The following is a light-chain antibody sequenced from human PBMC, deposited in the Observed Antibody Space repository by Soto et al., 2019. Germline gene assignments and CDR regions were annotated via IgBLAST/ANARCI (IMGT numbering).Light chain of an antibody. CDR3: QQYVTSAPRT. J-gene: IGKJ1*01. CDR1: HTISSSY. V-gene: IGKV3-20*01. CDR2: GIS. Sequence: EIVLTQSPGTLSLSPGERASLSCMASHTISSSYLAWYQQKPGQAPRLLMYGISRRATGIPDRFSGSGSGNDFTITITRLEPEDFAVYYCQQYVTSAPRTFGQGTKVDIK.